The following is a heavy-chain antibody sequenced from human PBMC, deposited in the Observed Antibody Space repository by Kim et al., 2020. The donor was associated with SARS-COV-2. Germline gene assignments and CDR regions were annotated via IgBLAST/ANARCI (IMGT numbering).Heavy chain of an antibody. CDR2: IWYDGSNK. Sequence: GGSLRLSCAASGFTFSSYGMHWVRQAPGKGLEWVAVIWYDGSNKYYADSVKGRITISRDNSKNTLYLQMNSLRAEDTAVYYCARDSAVYYYGMDVWGQGTTVTVSS. D-gene: IGHD3-10*01. CDR1: GFTFSSYG. CDR3: ARDSAVYYYGMDV. J-gene: IGHJ6*02. V-gene: IGHV3-33*01.